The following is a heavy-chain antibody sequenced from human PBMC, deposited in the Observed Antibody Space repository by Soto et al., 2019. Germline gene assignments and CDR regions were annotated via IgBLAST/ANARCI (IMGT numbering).Heavy chain of an antibody. CDR2: IIPIFGTA. V-gene: IGHV1-69*13. CDR1: GGTFSSYA. J-gene: IGHJ6*02. CDR3: ARGWGWSDYYYYGMDV. Sequence: GASVKVSCKASGGTFSSYAISWVRQAPGQGLEWMGGIIPIFGTANYAQKFQGRVTITADESTSTAYMELSSLRSEDTAVYYCARGWGWSDYYYYGMDVWGQGTTFPVPS. D-gene: IGHD7-27*01.